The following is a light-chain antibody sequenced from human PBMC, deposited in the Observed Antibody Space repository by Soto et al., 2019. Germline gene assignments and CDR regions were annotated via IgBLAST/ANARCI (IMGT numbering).Light chain of an antibody. CDR1: QSVSSDY. J-gene: IGKJ2*01. CDR3: QQYGRSPMFT. CDR2: GAS. Sequence: EIVLTQSPGTLSLSPGDRATLSCRASQSVSSDYLAWYQQKPGQAPRLLIYGASRGAAGIPDRFSGSGSRTAFTLTLSRLEPEDFAVYFCQQYGRSPMFTFGQGTKLEVK. V-gene: IGKV3-20*01.